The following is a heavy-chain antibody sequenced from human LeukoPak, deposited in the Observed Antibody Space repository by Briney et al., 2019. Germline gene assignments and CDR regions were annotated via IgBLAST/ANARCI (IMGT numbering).Heavy chain of an antibody. V-gene: IGHV1-46*01. CDR1: GYTFTSYY. Sequence: ASVKVSCKASGYTFTSYYMHWVRQAPGQGLEWMGIINPSGGSTSYAQKFQGRVTMTRDTSISTAYMELSRLRSDDTAVYYCARDFINGVATTDYWGQGTLVTVSS. J-gene: IGHJ4*02. CDR3: ARDFINGVATTDY. CDR2: INPSGGST. D-gene: IGHD5-12*01.